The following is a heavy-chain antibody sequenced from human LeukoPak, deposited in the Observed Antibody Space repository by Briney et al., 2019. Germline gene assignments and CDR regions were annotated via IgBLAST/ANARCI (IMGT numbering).Heavy chain of an antibody. CDR2: INPNSVDT. CDR3: ARGSEVGGTEKNALDI. Sequence: ASVKVSCKTSGYTFTGYYIHWVRQAPGQGIEWMEGINPNSVDTRYAQKFQDRVTMTRDTSITTAYMELSGLRSDDTALYYCARGSEVGGTEKNALDIWGQGTMVTVSS. D-gene: IGHD1-26*01. J-gene: IGHJ3*02. V-gene: IGHV1-2*02. CDR1: GYTFTGYY.